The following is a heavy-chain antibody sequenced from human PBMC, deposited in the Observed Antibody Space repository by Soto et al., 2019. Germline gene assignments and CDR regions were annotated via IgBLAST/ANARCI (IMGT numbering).Heavy chain of an antibody. D-gene: IGHD4-17*01. Sequence: SETLSLTCAVYGGSFSGYYWSWIRQPPGKGLEWIGEINHSGSTNYNPSLKSRVTISVDTSKNQFSLKLSSVTAADTAVYYCASSDYGDYYFDYWGQGTLVTVS. V-gene: IGHV4-34*01. J-gene: IGHJ4*02. CDR1: GGSFSGYY. CDR2: INHSGST. CDR3: ASSDYGDYYFDY.